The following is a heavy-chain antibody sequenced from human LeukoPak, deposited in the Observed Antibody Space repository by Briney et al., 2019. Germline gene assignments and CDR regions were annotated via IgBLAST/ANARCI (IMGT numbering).Heavy chain of an antibody. D-gene: IGHD5-12*01. V-gene: IGHV3-30*18. Sequence: PGGSLRLSCAASGFTFSSYGMHWVRQAPGKGLEWVAVISYDGSNKYYADSVKGRFTISRDNSKNTLYPQMSSLRAEDTAVYYCAKGSSRYSGYENWFDPWGQGTLVTVSS. CDR3: AKGSSRYSGYENWFDP. CDR2: ISYDGSNK. CDR1: GFTFSSYG. J-gene: IGHJ5*02.